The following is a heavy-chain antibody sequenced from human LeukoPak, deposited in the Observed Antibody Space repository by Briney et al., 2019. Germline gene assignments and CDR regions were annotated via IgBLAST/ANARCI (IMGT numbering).Heavy chain of an antibody. J-gene: IGHJ4*02. CDR1: GFTFINYS. D-gene: IGHD3-22*01. CDR2: ISSTSTFI. Sequence: GGSLRLSCAASGFTFINYSMNWVRQAPGKGLEWVSSISSTSTFIYYTDSLKGRFTISRDNAKNSLYLQMNSLRAEDTAVYYCVRDRGWLSNPGYFDYWGRGTLVTVSS. CDR3: VRDRGWLSNPGYFDY. V-gene: IGHV3-21*01.